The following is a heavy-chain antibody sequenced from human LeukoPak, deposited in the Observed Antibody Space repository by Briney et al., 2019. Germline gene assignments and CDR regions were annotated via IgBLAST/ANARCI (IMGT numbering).Heavy chain of an antibody. CDR2: ISAYNGNT. V-gene: IGHV1-18*01. Sequence: GASAKVSCKASGYTFTSYGISWVRQAPGQGLEWMGWISAYNGNTNYAQKLQGRVTMTTDTSTGTAYMELRSLRSDDTAVYYCARGRARIAVAGTGGDYWGQGTLVTVSS. J-gene: IGHJ4*02. CDR3: ARGRARIAVAGTGGDY. CDR1: GYTFTSYG. D-gene: IGHD6-19*01.